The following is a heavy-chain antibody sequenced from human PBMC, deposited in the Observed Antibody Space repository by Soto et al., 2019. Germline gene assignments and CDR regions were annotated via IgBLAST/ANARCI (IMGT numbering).Heavy chain of an antibody. Sequence: SETLSLTCAVYGGSFSGYYWSWIRQPPGKGLEWIGEINHSGSTNYNPSLKSRVTISVDTSKNKLSLKLSSVTAADTAVYYCARGSYSSSSIYCSDYYYYYMDVWGKGTTVTVSS. CDR3: ARGSYSSSSIYCSDYYYYYMDV. CDR2: INHSGST. V-gene: IGHV4-34*01. D-gene: IGHD6-6*01. J-gene: IGHJ6*03. CDR1: GGSFSGYY.